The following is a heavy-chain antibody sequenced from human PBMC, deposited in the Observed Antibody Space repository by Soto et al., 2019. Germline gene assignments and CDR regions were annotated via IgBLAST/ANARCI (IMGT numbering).Heavy chain of an antibody. CDR1: GYTFTSYD. V-gene: IGHV1-8*01. CDR2: MNPNTGNS. J-gene: IGHJ4*02. Sequence: SSVKVSCKASGYTFTSYDIYWVRQATVQGLDWIGWMNPNTGNSGYAQKFQGRVTMTSDTSISTAHMELSSLRSEDTAVYYCARRAETNGWNGFGADKYYFDFWGQGTLVPVSS. CDR3: ARRAETNGWNGFGADKYYFDF. D-gene: IGHD1-1*01.